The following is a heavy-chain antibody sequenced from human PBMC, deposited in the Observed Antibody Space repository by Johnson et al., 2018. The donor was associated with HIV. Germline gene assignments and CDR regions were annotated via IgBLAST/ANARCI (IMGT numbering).Heavy chain of an antibody. CDR1: RFTFSSYG. J-gene: IGHJ3*02. V-gene: IGHV3-30*18. CDR3: AKGPKYDYVWGGDAFDI. CDR2: ISYDGVSK. D-gene: IGHD3-16*01. Sequence: LVEFGGGVVQPGGSLRLSCAASRFTFSSYGMHWFRQAPGKGLEWVAVISYDGVSKYYADSVKGRFTISRDNSKNTLYLQMNSLRAEDTAVYYCAKGPKYDYVWGGDAFDIWGQGTMVTVSS.